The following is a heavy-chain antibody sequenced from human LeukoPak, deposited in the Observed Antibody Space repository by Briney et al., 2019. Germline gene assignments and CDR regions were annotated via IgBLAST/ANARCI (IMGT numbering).Heavy chain of an antibody. CDR1: GFTFSNAW. D-gene: IGHD4-11*01. CDR3: TTDHQTTVSPYYYYYYMDV. Sequence: GGSLRLSCAASGFTFSNAWMSWVRQAPGKGLEWVGRIKSKIDGGTTDYAAPVKGRFTISRDDSKNTLYLQMNSLKTEDTAVYYCTTDHQTTVSPYYYYYYMDVWGKGATVTVSS. J-gene: IGHJ6*03. V-gene: IGHV3-15*01. CDR2: IKSKIDGGTT.